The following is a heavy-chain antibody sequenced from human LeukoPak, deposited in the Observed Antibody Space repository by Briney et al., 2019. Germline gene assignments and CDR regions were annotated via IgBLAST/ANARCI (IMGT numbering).Heavy chain of an antibody. Sequence: PGGSLRLSCAASGFTFSNYEMNWVRQAPGKGLEWVSYISSSGSTIYYADSVKGRFTISRDNAKNSLYLQMSSLRAEDTAVYYCARDAPYYFDYWGQGTLVTVSS. J-gene: IGHJ4*02. V-gene: IGHV3-48*03. CDR2: ISSSGSTI. CDR3: ARDAPYYFDY. CDR1: GFTFSNYE.